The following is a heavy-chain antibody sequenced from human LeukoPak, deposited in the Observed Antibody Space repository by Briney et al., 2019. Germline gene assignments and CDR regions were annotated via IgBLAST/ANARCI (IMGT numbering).Heavy chain of an antibody. CDR1: GGSISSSSYY. V-gene: IGHV4-39*07. Sequence: SETLSLTCTVSGGSISSSSYYWGWIRQPPGKGLEWIGGIYYSGSTYYNPSLKSRVTISVDTSKNQFSLKLSSVTAADTAVYYCARGKGGLRDRYGSGRSFDYWGQGTLVTVSS. D-gene: IGHD3-10*01. CDR2: IYYSGST. J-gene: IGHJ4*02. CDR3: ARGKGGLRDRYGSGRSFDY.